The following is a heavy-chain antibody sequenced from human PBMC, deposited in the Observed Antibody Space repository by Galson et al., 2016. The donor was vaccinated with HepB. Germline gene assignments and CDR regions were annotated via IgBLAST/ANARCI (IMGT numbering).Heavy chain of an antibody. Sequence: SVKVSCKASGYTFTEYNMHWVRQAPGQGLEWMGWINPHNGGTIYAQKFRGWVTMTRDTSISTAYVELSRLTSDDTAVYYCARSPNYSSGWFDPWGQGTLVTVSS. V-gene: IGHV1-2*04. J-gene: IGHJ5*02. CDR1: GYTFTEYN. CDR2: INPHNGGT. CDR3: ARSPNYSSGWFDP. D-gene: IGHD2-21*01.